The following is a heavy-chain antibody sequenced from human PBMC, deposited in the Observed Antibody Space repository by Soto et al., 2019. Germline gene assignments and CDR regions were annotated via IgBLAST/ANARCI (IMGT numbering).Heavy chain of an antibody. Sequence: SETLSLTCSVSGDSISSYYWTWIRQSPGKGLEWVGYVFYSGATNYNPSLKSRVTISLDASKKQVSLRLTSATAADTAVYYCTRGLPSHFGYDSWGQGTLVTVSS. J-gene: IGHJ4*02. V-gene: IGHV4-59*01. D-gene: IGHD3-10*01. CDR1: GDSISSYY. CDR3: TRGLPSHFGYDS. CDR2: VFYSGAT.